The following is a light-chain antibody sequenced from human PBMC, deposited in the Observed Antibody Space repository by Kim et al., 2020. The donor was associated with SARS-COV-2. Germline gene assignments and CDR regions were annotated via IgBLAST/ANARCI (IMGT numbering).Light chain of an antibody. J-gene: IGKJ4*01. CDR2: DAS. Sequence: EIVLTQSPAPLSLSPGERATLSCRACQSVSSYLAWYQQKPGQAPRLLIYDASNRATGIPARFSGSGSGTDFTLTISSLEPEDFAVYYCQQRSNWPLTFGGGTKVDIK. CDR3: QQRSNWPLT. V-gene: IGKV3-11*01. CDR1: QSVSSY.